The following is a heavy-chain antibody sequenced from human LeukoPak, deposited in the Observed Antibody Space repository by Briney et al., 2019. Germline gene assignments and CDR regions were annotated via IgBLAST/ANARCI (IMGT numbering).Heavy chain of an antibody. CDR2: IYYSGST. V-gene: IGHV4-59*08. CDR1: GGSISSYY. D-gene: IGHD3-3*01. J-gene: IGHJ6*02. Sequence: NPSETLSLTCTVSGGSISSYYWSWIRQPPGKGLEWIGYIYYSGSTNYNPSLKSRATISVDTSKNQFSLKLSSVTAADTAVYYCARLTYYDFWSGYPHYYYGMDVWGQGTTVTVSS. CDR3: ARLTYYDFWSGYPHYYYGMDV.